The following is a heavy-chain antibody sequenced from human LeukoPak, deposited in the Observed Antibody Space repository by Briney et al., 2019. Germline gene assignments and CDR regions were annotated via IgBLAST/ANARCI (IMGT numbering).Heavy chain of an antibody. CDR3: AGNTYYDFWSGYAYYFDY. V-gene: IGHV4-39*01. CDR2: IYYSGST. J-gene: IGHJ4*02. Sequence: PSETLSLTCTVSGGSISSSSYYWGWIRQPPGKGLEWIGSIYYSGSTYYNPSLKSRVTISVDTSKNQFSLKLSSVTAADTAVYYCAGNTYYDFWSGYAYYFDYWGQGTLVTVSS. D-gene: IGHD3-3*01. CDR1: GGSISSSSYY.